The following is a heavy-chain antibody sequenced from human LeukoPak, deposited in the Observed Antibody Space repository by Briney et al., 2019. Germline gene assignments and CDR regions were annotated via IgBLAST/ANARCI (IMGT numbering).Heavy chain of an antibody. CDR3: AKDRVAAALSYCFDY. CDR1: GFTFSTHV. D-gene: IGHD6-13*01. CDR2: ISSSGDST. Sequence: GSLRLSCAASGFTFSTHVMSWVRQAPEKGLEWVSTISSSGDSTYYADSVKGRFTISRDNSKSTLYLQMNSLRAEDTAVYYCAKDRVAAALSYCFDYWGQGTLVTVSS. J-gene: IGHJ4*02. V-gene: IGHV3-23*01.